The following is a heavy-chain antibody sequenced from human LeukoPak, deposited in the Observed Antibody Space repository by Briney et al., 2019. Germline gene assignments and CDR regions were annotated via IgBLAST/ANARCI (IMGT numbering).Heavy chain of an antibody. Sequence: SETLSLTCTVSGGPISSYYWSWIRQPAGKGLEWIGRIYSSGSTNYNPSLKSRVTMSVDTSKNQISLKLTFVTAADTAVYYCAREVQLERRSLDPWGQGTLVTVSS. V-gene: IGHV4-4*07. CDR1: GGPISSYY. CDR3: AREVQLERRSLDP. CDR2: IYSSGST. D-gene: IGHD1-1*01. J-gene: IGHJ5*02.